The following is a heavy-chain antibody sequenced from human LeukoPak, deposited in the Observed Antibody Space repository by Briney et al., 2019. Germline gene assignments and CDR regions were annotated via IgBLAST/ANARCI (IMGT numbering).Heavy chain of an antibody. CDR3: AKARGFAVVTAIDS. CDR1: GFTFSTYA. J-gene: IGHJ4*02. Sequence: GGSLRLSCAASGFTFSTYAMNWVRQAPGKGLEWVSVISVRGDGTFYADSVEGRFSISRDTSKSTVSLQMNSLRAEDTAVYYCAKARGFAVVTAIDSWGQGTLVTVSS. V-gene: IGHV3-23*01. D-gene: IGHD2-21*02. CDR2: ISVRGDGT.